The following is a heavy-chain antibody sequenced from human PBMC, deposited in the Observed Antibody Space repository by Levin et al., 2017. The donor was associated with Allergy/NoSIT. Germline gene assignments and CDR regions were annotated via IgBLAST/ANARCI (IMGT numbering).Heavy chain of an antibody. CDR3: AIPNWNDGMDV. D-gene: IGHD1-1*01. Sequence: LSLTCAASGFTFSSYAMSWVRQAPGKGLEWVSAISCSGGSTYYADSVKGRFTISRDNSKNTLYLQMNSLRAEDTAVYYCAIPNWNDGMDVWGQGTTVTVSS. CDR1: GFTFSSYA. V-gene: IGHV3-23*01. CDR2: ISCSGGST. J-gene: IGHJ6*02.